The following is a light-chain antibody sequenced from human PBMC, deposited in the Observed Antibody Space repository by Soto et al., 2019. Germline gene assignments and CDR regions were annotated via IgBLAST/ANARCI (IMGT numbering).Light chain of an antibody. J-gene: IGKJ5*01. CDR1: QGISTY. V-gene: IGKV1-39*01. Sequence: DIQMTQSPSSLSASVGDRVTITCRASQGISTYLSWYQQKPGKAPEFLIYAASSLQRGVPSRFSGSGSGTDFTFTISSLQPEDFATYYCQQSYSTPITFGQGTRLEIK. CDR3: QQSYSTPIT. CDR2: AAS.